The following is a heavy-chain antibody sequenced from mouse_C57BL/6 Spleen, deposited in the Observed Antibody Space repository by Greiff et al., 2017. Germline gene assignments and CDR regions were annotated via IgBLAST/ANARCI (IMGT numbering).Heavy chain of an antibody. V-gene: IGHV1-64*01. CDR1: GYTFNSYW. CDR3: ARGGYFDC. Sequence: QVQLQQPGAELVKPGASVKLSCKASGYTFNSYWMHWVKQRPGQGLEWIGMIHPNSGRTNYNEKFKSKATLTVDRSSSTAYMQLSSLASEDSSVYDCARGGYFDCWGQGTTLTVSS. J-gene: IGHJ2*01. CDR2: IHPNSGRT.